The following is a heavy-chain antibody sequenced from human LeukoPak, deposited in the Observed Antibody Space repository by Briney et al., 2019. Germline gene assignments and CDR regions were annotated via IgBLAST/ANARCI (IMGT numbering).Heavy chain of an antibody. CDR1: GYSISSGYS. D-gene: IGHD5-24*01. V-gene: IGHV4-38-2*02. CDR3: ARMAYYYYYVDV. CDR2: IFHSGTT. Sequence: PSETLSLTCTVSGYSISSGYSWGWIRQPPGKGLEWIGSIFHSGTTYYNPSLKSRVTISVDTSKNQFSLKLSSVTAADTAVYYCARMAYYYYYVDVWGKGTTVTVSS. J-gene: IGHJ6*03.